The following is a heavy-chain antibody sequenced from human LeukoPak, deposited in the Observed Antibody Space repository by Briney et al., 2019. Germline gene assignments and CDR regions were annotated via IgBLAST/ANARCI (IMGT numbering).Heavy chain of an antibody. J-gene: IGHJ1*01. D-gene: IGHD3-22*01. Sequence: GASVTVSCKASGYTFTSYAMHWVRQAPGQRLEWMGWINAGNGNTKYSQKFQGRVTITRDTSASTAYMELSSLRSEDTAVYYCARVPLHDASGRYYPHWGQGTLVTVSS. CDR2: INAGNGNT. V-gene: IGHV1-3*01. CDR3: ARVPLHDASGRYYPH. CDR1: GYTFTSYA.